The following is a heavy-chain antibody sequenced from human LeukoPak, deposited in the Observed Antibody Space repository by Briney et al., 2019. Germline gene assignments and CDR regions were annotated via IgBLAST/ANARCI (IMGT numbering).Heavy chain of an antibody. J-gene: IGHJ5*02. D-gene: IGHD3-10*01. CDR2: IQYDGSKK. Sequence: GGSLRLSCVASGFTFSSNGMHWVRQAPGKGLEWVTFIQYDGSKKYYADSVKGRFTISRDNSKNTLYLQMNSLRAEDTAVYYCARPHYGSGSYYFDPWGQGTLVTVSS. CDR1: GFTFSSNG. V-gene: IGHV3-30*02. CDR3: ARPHYGSGSYYFDP.